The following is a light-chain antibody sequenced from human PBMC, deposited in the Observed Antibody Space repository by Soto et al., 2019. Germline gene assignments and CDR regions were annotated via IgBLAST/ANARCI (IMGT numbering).Light chain of an antibody. CDR3: QEYNDWRPIT. CDR2: GAS. CDR1: QSISTK. Sequence: IVLTQSPATLSVSPGGRATVSCRASQSISTKLAWYQQKPGQAPRLLIYGASTRAPGIPVRFSGSGSGTEFTLTITSLQSEDFAVYYCQEYNDWRPITFGGGTKVDIK. V-gene: IGKV3-15*01. J-gene: IGKJ4*01.